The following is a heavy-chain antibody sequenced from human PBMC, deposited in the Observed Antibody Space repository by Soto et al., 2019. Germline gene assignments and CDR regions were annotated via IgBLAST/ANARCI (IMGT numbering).Heavy chain of an antibody. V-gene: IGHV3-33*01. CDR1: GFTFSSYG. CDR3: ARDNKRRTAVVDY. D-gene: IGHD6-19*01. J-gene: IGHJ4*02. Sequence: QVQLVESGGGVVQPGRSLRLSCAASGFTFSSYGMHWVRQAPGKGLEWVAVIWYDGSNKYYADSVKGRFTISRDNSKNTLYLQMNSLRAEDTAVYYCARDNKRRTAVVDYWGQGTLVTVSS. CDR2: IWYDGSNK.